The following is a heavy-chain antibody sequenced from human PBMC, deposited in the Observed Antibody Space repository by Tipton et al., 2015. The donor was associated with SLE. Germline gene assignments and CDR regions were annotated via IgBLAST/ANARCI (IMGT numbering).Heavy chain of an antibody. J-gene: IGHJ6*03. CDR3: ARDSGRIDWLSEGYYYYYMDV. CDR1: GGSISSGDYY. V-gene: IGHV4-61*09. D-gene: IGHD3-9*01. CDR2: IYTSGST. Sequence: TLSLTCTVSGGSISSGDYYWNWIRQPAGKGLEWIGHIYTSGSTNYNPSLKSRVTISVDTSKNQFSLKLSSVTAADTAVYYCARDSGRIDWLSEGYYYYYMDVWGKGTTVTVSS.